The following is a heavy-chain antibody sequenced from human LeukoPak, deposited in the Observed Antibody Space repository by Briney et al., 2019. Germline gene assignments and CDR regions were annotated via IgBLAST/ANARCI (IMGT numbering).Heavy chain of an antibody. CDR2: ISGSGGST. Sequence: GGSLRLSCADAGFICDSYARSWVRQAPGKGLEWVSTISGSGGSTYYADSVKGRFTISRDNSKNTLYLQMNSLRAEDTAVYYCAKDRIRRPDILTGYVFWGQGTLVTVSS. J-gene: IGHJ4*02. CDR1: GFICDSYA. CDR3: AKDRIRRPDILTGYVF. V-gene: IGHV3-23*01. D-gene: IGHD3-9*01.